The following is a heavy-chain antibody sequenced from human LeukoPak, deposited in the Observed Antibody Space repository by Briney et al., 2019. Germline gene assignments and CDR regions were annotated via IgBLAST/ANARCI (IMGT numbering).Heavy chain of an antibody. J-gene: IGHJ4*02. CDR2: ISYDGSNK. D-gene: IGHD3-22*01. Sequence: QPGGSLRLSCAASGFTFSGYPIHWVRQAPGKGLEWVAVISYDGSNKYYADSVKGRFTISRDNSKNTLYLQMNSLRAEDTAVYYCAKDSSGYFDYWGQGTLVTVSS. CDR3: AKDSSGYFDY. V-gene: IGHV3-30-3*02. CDR1: GFTFSGYP.